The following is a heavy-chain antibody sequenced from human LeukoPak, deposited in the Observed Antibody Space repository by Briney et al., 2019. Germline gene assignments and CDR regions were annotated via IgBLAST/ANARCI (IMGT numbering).Heavy chain of an antibody. CDR1: GGTFSSYA. D-gene: IGHD5-24*01. CDR2: IIPIFGTA. V-gene: IGHV1-69*05. CDR3: ARSPRWLQSVLDY. Sequence: SVKVSCKASGGTFSSYAISWVRQAPGQGLEWMGGIIPIFGTANYAQKFQGRVTITTDESTSTAYMELSSLRSEDTAVYYCARSPRWLQSVLDYWGQGTLVTVSS. J-gene: IGHJ4*02.